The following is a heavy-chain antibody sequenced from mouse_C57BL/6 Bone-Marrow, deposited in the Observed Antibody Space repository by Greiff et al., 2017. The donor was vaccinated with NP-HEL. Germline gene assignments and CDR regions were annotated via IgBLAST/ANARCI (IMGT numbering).Heavy chain of an antibody. CDR2: IYPRSGNT. CDR1: GYTFTSYG. V-gene: IGHV1-81*01. D-gene: IGHD2-10*01. CDR3: ARPYSYFDY. J-gene: IGHJ2*01. Sequence: VQGVESGAELARPGASVKLSCKASGYTFTSYGISWVKQRTGQGLEWIGEIYPRSGNTYYNEKFKGKATLTADKSSSTAYMELRSLTSEDSAVYFCARPYSYFDYWGQGTTLTVSS.